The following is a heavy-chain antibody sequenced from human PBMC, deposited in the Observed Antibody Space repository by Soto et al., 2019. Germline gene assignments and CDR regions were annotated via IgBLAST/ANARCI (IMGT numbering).Heavy chain of an antibody. Sequence: GESLKISCKGSGYSFTSYCTIWGLQRPGNALESLGLILPSDTYTILIQASQGHVTISADNCISTAYLQWSSLKASDTALYYCARHQRLLDDFDIWGPGTMVNVSS. CDR1: GYSFTSYC. CDR2: ILPSDTYT. J-gene: IGHJ3*02. V-gene: IGHV5-10-1*01. CDR3: ARHQRLLDDFDI.